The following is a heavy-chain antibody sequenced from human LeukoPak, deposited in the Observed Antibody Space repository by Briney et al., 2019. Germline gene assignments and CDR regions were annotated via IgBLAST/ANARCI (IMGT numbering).Heavy chain of an antibody. CDR2: TSVAAGST. Sequence: PGGSLRLSCAASGFSFSSYAMSWVRQAPGKGLEWVSGTSVAAGSTYYADSVKGRFTIFRDNSKNTLYLQMNSLRAEDTAVYYCAKVVVVPAATTKTYYFDFWGQGTLVTVSS. V-gene: IGHV3-23*01. CDR1: GFSFSSYA. D-gene: IGHD2-2*01. CDR3: AKVVVVPAATTKTYYFDF. J-gene: IGHJ4*02.